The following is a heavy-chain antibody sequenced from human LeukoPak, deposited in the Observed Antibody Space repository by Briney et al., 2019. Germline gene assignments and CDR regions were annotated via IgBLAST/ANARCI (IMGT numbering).Heavy chain of an antibody. D-gene: IGHD2-15*01. CDR1: GFTFTNYA. V-gene: IGHV3-23*01. J-gene: IGHJ4*02. CDR3: AKDLRYCSGGSCYRPFDY. Sequence: AGGSLRLSCAASGFTFTNYAMTWVRQAPGKGLEWVSVIGASGADTYYADSVKGRFTISRDNSKNTLYLQMYSLRAEDTAVYYCAKDLRYCSGGSCYRPFDYWGQGTLVTVSS. CDR2: IGASGADT.